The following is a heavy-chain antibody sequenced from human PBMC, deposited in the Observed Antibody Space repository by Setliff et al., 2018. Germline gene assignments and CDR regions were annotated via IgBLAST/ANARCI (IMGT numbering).Heavy chain of an antibody. Sequence: SETLSLTCTVSGDSISSGSYYWTWIRQPAGKGLEWIGHFHTGGSTNYNPSLKSRVTISVDASKNQFSLKLTSVTAADTAVYYCARDRQYCTSLSCLNSYFYYYAMDFWGQGTTVTVSS. CDR3: ARDRQYCTSLSCLNSYFYYYAMDF. D-gene: IGHD2-8*01. CDR1: GDSISSGSYY. V-gene: IGHV4-61*09. CDR2: FHTGGST. J-gene: IGHJ6*02.